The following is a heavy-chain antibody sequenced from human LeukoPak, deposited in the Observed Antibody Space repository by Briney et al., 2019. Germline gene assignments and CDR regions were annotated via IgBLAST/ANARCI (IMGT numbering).Heavy chain of an antibody. V-gene: IGHV4-59*08. D-gene: IGHD6-19*01. CDR3: ARHSVAGTNWFDP. J-gene: IGHJ5*02. CDR2: IYYSGST. Sequence: SETLSLTCTVSGGSISSYYWSWIRQPPGKGLEWIGYIYYSGSTNYIPSLKSRVTISVDTSKNQFSLKLSSVTAADTAVYYCARHSVAGTNWFDPWGQGTLVTVSS. CDR1: GGSISSYY.